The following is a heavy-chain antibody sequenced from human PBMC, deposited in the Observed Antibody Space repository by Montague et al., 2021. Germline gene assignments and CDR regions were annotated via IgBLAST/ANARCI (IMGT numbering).Heavy chain of an antibody. CDR3: ARGWQKRFDP. Sequence: CAISGDSVSSNDATWNWIRLSPSSGLEWLGRTYYRSKWYNESAISVKSRITVNPDTSKNQFSLLLNSVTPEDTAVYYCARGWQKRFDPWGQGTLVTVSS. CDR1: GDSVSSNDAT. CDR2: TYYRSKWYN. D-gene: IGHD2-15*01. J-gene: IGHJ5*02. V-gene: IGHV6-1*01.